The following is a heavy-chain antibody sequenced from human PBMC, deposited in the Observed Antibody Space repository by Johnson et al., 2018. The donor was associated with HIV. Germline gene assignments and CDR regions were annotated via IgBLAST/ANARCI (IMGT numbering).Heavy chain of an antibody. J-gene: IGHJ3*02. Sequence: QVQLVESGGGVVQPGRSLRLSCAASGFTFNSYAMHWVRQAPGKGLEWVAVIWYDGSNKNYADSVKGRFTISRDNSKNTLYLQMNSLRAEDTAVYYCAKEDYYGSGSYDAFDIWGQGTMVTVSS. CDR1: GFTFNSYA. V-gene: IGHV3-30*04. CDR2: IWYDGSNK. CDR3: AKEDYYGSGSYDAFDI. D-gene: IGHD3-10*01.